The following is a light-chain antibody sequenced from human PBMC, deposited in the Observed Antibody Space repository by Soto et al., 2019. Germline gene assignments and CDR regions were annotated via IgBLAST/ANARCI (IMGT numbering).Light chain of an antibody. J-gene: IGKJ1*01. Sequence: EIVLTQSPGTLSLSPGERASLSCRASQSFGGSYLAWYQQKPGQAPRLLIYDASTRATGIPARFSGSGSGTEFTLTISSLQSEDFAVYYCQQYKKWPRTFGHGTKVDIK. V-gene: IGKV3-15*01. CDR3: QQYKKWPRT. CDR1: QSFGGSY. CDR2: DAS.